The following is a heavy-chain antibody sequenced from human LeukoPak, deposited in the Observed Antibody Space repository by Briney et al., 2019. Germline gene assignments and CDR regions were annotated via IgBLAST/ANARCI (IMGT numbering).Heavy chain of an antibody. CDR1: GFTFNTYSA. CDR2: IVVGSGHT. V-gene: IGHV1-58*01. Sequence: SVKVSCKASGFTFNTYSAVQWVRQARGQRLEWIGWIVVGSGHTNYAQKFQGRVTMTRDTSTSTVYMELSSLRSEDTAVYYCARDGSSTAKEWFDPWGQGTLVTVSS. J-gene: IGHJ5*02. CDR3: ARDGSSTAKEWFDP. D-gene: IGHD2-2*01.